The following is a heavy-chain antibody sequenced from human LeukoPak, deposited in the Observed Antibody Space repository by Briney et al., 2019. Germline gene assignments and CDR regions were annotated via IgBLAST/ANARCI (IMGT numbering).Heavy chain of an antibody. CDR2: MYFDGSNK. CDR1: GXTFSSYG. CDR3: ARGAETATLPDY. J-gene: IGHJ4*02. D-gene: IGHD5-24*01. V-gene: IGHV3-33*01. Sequence: PGGSLRLSCAASGXTFSSYGMQWVRQAPGKGQEWVAAMYFDGSNKFYADSVKGRITISRDNSKNTLYLQMNSLRAEDTAVYYCARGAETATLPDYWGQGTLVIVSS.